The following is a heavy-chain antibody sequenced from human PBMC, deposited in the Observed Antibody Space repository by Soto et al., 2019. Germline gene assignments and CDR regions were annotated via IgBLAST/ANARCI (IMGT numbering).Heavy chain of an antibody. CDR1: GFTFSSYG. V-gene: IGHV3-30*03. J-gene: IGHJ4*02. CDR3: ARASYGSGSSPEYYFDY. D-gene: IGHD3-10*01. CDR2: ISHDGSNK. Sequence: GGSLRLSCAASGFTFSSYGMHWVRQAPGKGLEWVSVISHDGSNKYYADSVKGQFTISRDNSKNTLYLQMNSLRAGDTAVYYCARASYGSGSSPEYYFDYWGQGTLVTVSS.